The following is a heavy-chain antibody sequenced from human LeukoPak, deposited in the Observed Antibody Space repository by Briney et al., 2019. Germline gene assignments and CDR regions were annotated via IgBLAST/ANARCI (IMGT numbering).Heavy chain of an antibody. CDR3: AKRYGSGTYLSAFDI. CDR2: INNDGRST. CDR1: GFTFDNYW. J-gene: IGHJ3*02. D-gene: IGHD3-10*01. Sequence: PGGSLRLSCAASGFTFDNYWMHWVRQVPGKEPVGVSRINNDGRSTAYAGFVKGRFTISRDNAKNTLYLQMNSLRVEDTAVFYCAKRYGSGTYLSAFDIWGQGTMVTVSS. V-gene: IGHV3-74*03.